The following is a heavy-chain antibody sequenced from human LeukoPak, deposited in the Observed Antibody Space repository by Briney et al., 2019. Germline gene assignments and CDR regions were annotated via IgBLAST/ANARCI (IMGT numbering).Heavy chain of an antibody. D-gene: IGHD3-10*01. CDR1: GYTFTGYY. V-gene: IGHV1-2*06. J-gene: IGHJ6*03. CDR2: INPNSGGT. Sequence: ASVKVSCKASGYTFTGYYMHWVRQAPGQGLEWMGRINPNSGGTNYAQKFQGRVTMTRDTSISTAYMELSRLRSDDTAVYYWARDGLLWFGELLNYYMDVWGKGTTVTVSS. CDR3: ARDGLLWFGELLNYYMDV.